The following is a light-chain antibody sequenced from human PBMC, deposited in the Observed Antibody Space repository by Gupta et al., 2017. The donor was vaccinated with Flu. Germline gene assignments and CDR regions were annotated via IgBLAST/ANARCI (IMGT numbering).Light chain of an antibody. CDR3: QSYDSSNHWV. V-gene: IGLV6-57*03. CDR2: EDS. CDR1: SGNIASNS. Sequence: FLLTQPQFVSESPGTTVTLSCARSSGNIASNSVQWYQQRPGSAPITVIYEDSQRPSGGPDRFSGSIDSSSNSASLIISGRKTEDEADYYCQSYDSSNHWVFGGGTMLTVL. J-gene: IGLJ3*02.